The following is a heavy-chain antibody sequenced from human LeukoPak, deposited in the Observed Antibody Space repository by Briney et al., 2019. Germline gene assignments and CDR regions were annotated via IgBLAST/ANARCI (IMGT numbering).Heavy chain of an antibody. J-gene: IGHJ5*02. Sequence: PSETLSLTCTVSGGSISGYHWTWVRQPPGKGLEWIGYIYYSGSTNYNPSLKSRVTISLVTSKNQFSLKLSSVTAAATAVYYCAKEAFTSAACIGGWFDPWGQGSLVTVSS. CDR1: GGSISGYH. CDR2: IYYSGST. D-gene: IGHD6-25*01. V-gene: IGHV4-59*01. CDR3: AKEAFTSAACIGGWFDP.